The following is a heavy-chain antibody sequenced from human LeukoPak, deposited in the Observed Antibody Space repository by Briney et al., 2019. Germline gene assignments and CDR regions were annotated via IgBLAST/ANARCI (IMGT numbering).Heavy chain of an antibody. Sequence: ASVKVSCKASAYRFTSYGINWVRQAPGQGLEWMGWISPYNGHTNYAQKFQGRVTMTTDTSTTTASMEVRSLRSDDTAVYYCAGDGDGSSRYFHHWGRGTLVTVPS. CDR2: ISPYNGHT. CDR3: AGDGDGSSRYFHH. D-gene: IGHD6-6*01. V-gene: IGHV1-18*04. CDR1: AYRFTSYG. J-gene: IGHJ1*01.